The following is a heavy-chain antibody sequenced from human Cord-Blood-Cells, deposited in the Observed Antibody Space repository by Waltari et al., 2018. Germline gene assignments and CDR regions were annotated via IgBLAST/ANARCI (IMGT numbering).Heavy chain of an antibody. CDR2: IRSKANSYAT. CDR3: TSVYSGYAPY. J-gene: IGHJ4*02. CDR1: GFTSNASV. D-gene: IGHD5-12*01. V-gene: IGHV3-73*02. Sequence: EVQLVESGGGLVQPGGSLQLSCAASGFTSNASVLHSVRQPSGKGLEWVGRIRSKANSYATAYAASVKGRFTISRDDSKNTAYLQMNSLKTEDTAVYYCTSVYSGYAPYWGQGTLVTVSS.